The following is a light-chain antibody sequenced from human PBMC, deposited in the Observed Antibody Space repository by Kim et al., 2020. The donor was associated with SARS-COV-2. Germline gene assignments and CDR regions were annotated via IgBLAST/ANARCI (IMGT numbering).Light chain of an antibody. CDR2: DAS. CDR3: QQRSNWPS. Sequence: LSLSPGERATLSCRASQSVSSYLAWYQQKPGQAPRLLIYDASNRATGIPARFSGSGSGTDFTLTISSLEPEDFAVYYCQQRSNWPSFGGGTKVEI. J-gene: IGKJ4*01. CDR1: QSVSSY. V-gene: IGKV3-11*01.